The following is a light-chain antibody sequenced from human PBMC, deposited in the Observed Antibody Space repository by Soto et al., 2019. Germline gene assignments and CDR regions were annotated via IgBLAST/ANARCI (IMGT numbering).Light chain of an antibody. CDR3: QQSYSSPPT. Sequence: DIQMTQSPSSLSASVGDRVIITCRASQSISNYLNWYQQKPGRAPKVLIYSTSTLPSGVPSTFSGGGSGTDFTLTISSLQPEDFATYYCQQSYSSPPTFGGGTKVEIK. CDR2: STS. CDR1: QSISNY. J-gene: IGKJ4*01. V-gene: IGKV1-39*01.